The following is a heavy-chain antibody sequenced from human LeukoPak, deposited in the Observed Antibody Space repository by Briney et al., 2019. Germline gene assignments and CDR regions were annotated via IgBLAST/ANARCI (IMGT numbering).Heavy chain of an antibody. CDR2: INHSGST. D-gene: IGHD2-2*02. V-gene: IGHV4-34*01. CDR3: ARVVVIPAAIWGPHYYMDV. J-gene: IGHJ6*03. CDR1: GGSFSGYY. Sequence: SETLSLTCAVYGGSFSGYYWSWIRQPPGKGLQWIGEINHSGSTNYNPSLKSRVTISVDTSKNQFSLKLNSVTAADTAVYYCARVVVIPAAIWGPHYYMDVWGKGTTVIVSS.